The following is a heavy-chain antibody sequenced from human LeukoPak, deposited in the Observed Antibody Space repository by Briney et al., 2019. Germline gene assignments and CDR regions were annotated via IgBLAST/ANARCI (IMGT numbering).Heavy chain of an antibody. CDR2: ISGSGRST. CDR1: GFTFSSYA. V-gene: IGHV3-23*01. CDR3: AKSQIAVPENTYYYYYYGMDV. J-gene: IGHJ6*02. D-gene: IGHD6-19*01. Sequence: GGSLRLSCAASGFTFSSYAMSWVRQAPGKGLEWVSGISGSGRSTYYADSVKGRFTISRDNSKNTLYLQMNSLRAEDTAVYYCAKSQIAVPENTYYYYYYGMDVWGQGTTVTASS.